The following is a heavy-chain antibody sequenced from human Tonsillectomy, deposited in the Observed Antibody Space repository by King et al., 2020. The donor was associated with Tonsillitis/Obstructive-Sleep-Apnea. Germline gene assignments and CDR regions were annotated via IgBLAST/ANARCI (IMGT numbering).Heavy chain of an antibody. Sequence: VQLVESGGGVVQPGRSLRLSCAASGFTFSSYGMHWVRQAPGKGLVWVAVISYDGSNKYYADSVKGRFTISRDNSKNTLYLKMNSLRAEDTAVYYCAKDIGERINYAPGSDYYCMDVWGQGTTVTVSS. CDR1: GFTFSSYG. D-gene: IGHD3-3*01. V-gene: IGHV3-30*18. CDR2: ISYDGSNK. CDR3: AKDIGERINYAPGSDYYCMDV. J-gene: IGHJ6*02.